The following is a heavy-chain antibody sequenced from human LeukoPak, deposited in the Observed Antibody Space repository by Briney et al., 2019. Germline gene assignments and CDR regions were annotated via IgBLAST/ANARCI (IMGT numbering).Heavy chain of an antibody. CDR2: ISWNSGSI. Sequence: GGSLRLSCAASGFTFDGYGKLWVRHAPGKGLEGVSGISWNSGSIGYAHSVKGRFTITRDNAKNSMYLQMNILRAEDTALYYCAKGASSSWYFGPFDYWGQGTLVTVSS. CDR3: AKGASSSWYFGPFDY. D-gene: IGHD6-13*01. J-gene: IGHJ4*02. V-gene: IGHV3-9*01. CDR1: GFTFDGYG.